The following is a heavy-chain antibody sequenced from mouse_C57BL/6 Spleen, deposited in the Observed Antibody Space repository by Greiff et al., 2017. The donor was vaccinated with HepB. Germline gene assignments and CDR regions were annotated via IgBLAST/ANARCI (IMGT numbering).Heavy chain of an antibody. D-gene: IGHD2-1*01. CDR2: IYPGSGST. Sequence: QVQLQQPGAELVKPGASVKMSCKASGYTFTSYWITWVKQRPGQGLEWIGDIYPGSGSTNYNEKFKSKATLTVDTSSSTAYMQLSSLISEDSAVYYWARESVCYGNYVWFADWGQGTLVTVSA. J-gene: IGHJ3*01. CDR1: GYTFTSYW. V-gene: IGHV1-55*01. CDR3: ARESVCYGNYVWFAD.